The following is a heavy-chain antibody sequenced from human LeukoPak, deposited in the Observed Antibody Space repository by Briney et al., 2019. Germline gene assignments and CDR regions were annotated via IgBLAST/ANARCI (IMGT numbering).Heavy chain of an antibody. CDR2: IIPILGIA. Sequence: SVKVSCKASGYTFTNYGITWVRQAPGQGLEWMGRIIPILGIANYAQKFQGRVTITADKSTSTAYMELSSLRSEDTAVYYCARDRSMYYYDSSRGGWCFDYWGQGTLVTVSS. J-gene: IGHJ4*02. D-gene: IGHD3-22*01. CDR1: GYTFTNYG. CDR3: ARDRSMYYYDSSRGGWCFDY. V-gene: IGHV1-69*04.